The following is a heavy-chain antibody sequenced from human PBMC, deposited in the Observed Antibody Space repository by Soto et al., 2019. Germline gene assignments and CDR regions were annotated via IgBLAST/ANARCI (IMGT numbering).Heavy chain of an antibody. CDR2: ISYDGSNK. CDR1: GFTFSSYG. J-gene: IGHJ4*02. V-gene: IGHV3-30*18. Sequence: PGGSLRLSCAASGFTFSSYGMHWVRQAPGKGLEWVAVISYDGSNKYYADSVKGRFTISRDNSKNTLYLQMNSLRAEDTAVYYCAKELQAPVYYFDYWGQGTLVTAPQ. CDR3: AKELQAPVYYFDY.